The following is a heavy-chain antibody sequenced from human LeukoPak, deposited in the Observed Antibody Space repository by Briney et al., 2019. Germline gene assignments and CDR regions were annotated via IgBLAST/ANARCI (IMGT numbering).Heavy chain of an antibody. J-gene: IGHJ6*02. CDR3: ARAMTVDYGMDV. D-gene: IGHD4-23*01. Sequence: GGSLRLPCAASGFTFSSYNMNWVRQAPGKGLEWVSYISSSSSTIYYADSVKGRFTISRDNAKNSLYLQMNSLRDEDAAVYYCARAMTVDYGMDVWGQGTTVTVSS. CDR2: ISSSSSTI. CDR1: GFTFSSYN. V-gene: IGHV3-48*02.